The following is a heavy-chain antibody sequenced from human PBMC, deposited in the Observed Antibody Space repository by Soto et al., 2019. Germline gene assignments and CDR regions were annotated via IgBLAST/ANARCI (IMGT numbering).Heavy chain of an antibody. CDR1: GGSISSYY. CDR3: ARLRYGDFDY. CDR2: IYYSGST. D-gene: IGHD4-17*01. J-gene: IGHJ4*02. Sequence: SEALSLTCTVSGGSISSYYWSWIRQPPGKGLEWIGYIYYSGSTNYNPSLKSRVTISVDTSKNQFSLKLSSVTAADTAVYYCARLRYGDFDYWGQGTLVTVSS. V-gene: IGHV4-59*08.